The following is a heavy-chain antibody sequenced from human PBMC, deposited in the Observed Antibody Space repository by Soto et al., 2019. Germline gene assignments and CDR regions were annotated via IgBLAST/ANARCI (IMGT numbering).Heavy chain of an antibody. D-gene: IGHD1-1*01. J-gene: IGHJ6*02. V-gene: IGHV3-30-3*01. CDR2: ISYDGSNK. Sequence: PGGSLRLSCAASGFTFSSYAMHWVRQAPGKGLEWVAVISYDGSNKYYADSVKGRFTISRDNSKNTLYLQMNSLRAEDTAVYYCAREELERIYYYGMDVWGQGTTVTVSS. CDR1: GFTFSSYA. CDR3: AREELERIYYYGMDV.